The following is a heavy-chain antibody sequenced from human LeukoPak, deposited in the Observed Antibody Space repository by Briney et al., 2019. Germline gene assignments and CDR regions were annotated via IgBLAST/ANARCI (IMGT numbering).Heavy chain of an antibody. D-gene: IGHD3-3*01. V-gene: IGHV1-18*01. CDR2: ISAYNGNT. Sequence: ASVKVSCKASGYTFTSYGISWVRQAPGQGLEWMGWISAYNGNTNYAQKLQGRVTMTTDTSTSTAYRELRSLRSDDTAVYYCARADTYYDFWSGYYGAWFDPWGQGTLVTVSS. J-gene: IGHJ5*02. CDR3: ARADTYYDFWSGYYGAWFDP. CDR1: GYTFTSYG.